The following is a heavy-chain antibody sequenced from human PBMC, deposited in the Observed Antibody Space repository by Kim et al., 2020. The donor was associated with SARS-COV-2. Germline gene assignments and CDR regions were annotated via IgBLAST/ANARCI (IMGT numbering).Heavy chain of an antibody. CDR3: ARDIRRVGFDP. CDR2: IYYSGST. J-gene: IGHJ5*02. CDR1: GGSISSGGYY. D-gene: IGHD2-15*01. Sequence: SETLSLTCTVSGGSISSGGYYWSWIRQHPGKGLEWIGYIYYSGSTYYNPSLKSRVTISVDTSKNQFSLKLSSVTAADTAVYYCARDIRRVGFDPWGQGTLVTVSS. V-gene: IGHV4-31*03.